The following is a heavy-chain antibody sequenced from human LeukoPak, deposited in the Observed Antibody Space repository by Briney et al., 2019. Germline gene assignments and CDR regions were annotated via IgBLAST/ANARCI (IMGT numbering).Heavy chain of an antibody. Sequence: SETLSLTCTVSGYSISSGYYWGWIRQPPGKGLEWIGSIYHSGSTYYNPSLKSRVTISVDTSKNQFSLKLSSVTAADTAVYYCARMINLYYYGSGSYSRYFDYWGQGTLVTVSS. CDR3: ARMINLYYYGSGSYSRYFDY. V-gene: IGHV4-38-2*02. CDR1: GYSISSGYY. J-gene: IGHJ4*02. D-gene: IGHD3-10*01. CDR2: IYHSGST.